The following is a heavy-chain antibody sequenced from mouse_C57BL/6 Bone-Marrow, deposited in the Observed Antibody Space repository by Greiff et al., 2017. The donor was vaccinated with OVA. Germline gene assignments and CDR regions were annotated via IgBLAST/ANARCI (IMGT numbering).Heavy chain of an antibody. CDR3: ARKLLYAMDY. CDR2: INPNNGGT. J-gene: IGHJ4*01. CDR1: GYTFTDYY. V-gene: IGHV1-26*01. Sequence: EVKLQQSGPELVKPGASVKISCKASGYTFTDYYMNWVKQSHGKSLEWIGDINPNNGGTSYNQKFKGKATLTVDKSSSTAYMELRSLTSEDSAVYYCARKLLYAMDYWGQGTSVTVSS.